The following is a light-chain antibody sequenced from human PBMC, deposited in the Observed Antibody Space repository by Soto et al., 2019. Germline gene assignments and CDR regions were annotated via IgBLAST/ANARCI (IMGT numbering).Light chain of an antibody. CDR1: QYINTR. CDR2: QTS. V-gene: IGKV3-11*01. Sequence: EIVLTQSPATLSSFPGDRVTLSCRASQYINTRLAWYQHRPGQAPLLLIYQTSLRAAGIPARFSASGSGTDFTLTISDVQPEDFALYYCHQRQSWPRTFGQGTKVDI. CDR3: HQRQSWPRT. J-gene: IGKJ1*01.